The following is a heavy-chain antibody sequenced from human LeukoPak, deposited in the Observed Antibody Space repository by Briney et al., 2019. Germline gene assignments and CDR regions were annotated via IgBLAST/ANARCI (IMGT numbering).Heavy chain of an antibody. CDR3: ARPDCSSTSCYSEYFQH. Sequence: PGGSLRLSCAASVFTFGSYWMHWVRQAPGKGLVWVSRINTDGSSTIYVDSVKGRFTISRDNAKNSLYLQMNSLRAEDTAVYYCARPDCSSTSCYSEYFQHWGQGTLVTVSS. J-gene: IGHJ1*01. CDR2: INTDGSST. CDR1: VFTFGSYW. D-gene: IGHD2-2*01. V-gene: IGHV3-74*01.